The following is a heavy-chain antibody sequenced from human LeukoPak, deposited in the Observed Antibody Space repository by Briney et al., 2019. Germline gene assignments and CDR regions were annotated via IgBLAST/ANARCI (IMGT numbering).Heavy chain of an antibody. CDR1: GGSFSGYY. CDR3: ARGRSVAPLDY. Sequence: SETLSLTCAVYGGSFSGYYWSWIRQPPGKGLEWIGEINHSGSTNYNPSLKSRVTISVDTSKNQFSLKLSSVTAADTAVYYCARGRSVAPLDYWGQGTLSPSPQ. V-gene: IGHV4-34*01. CDR2: INHSGST. D-gene: IGHD3-10*01. J-gene: IGHJ4*02.